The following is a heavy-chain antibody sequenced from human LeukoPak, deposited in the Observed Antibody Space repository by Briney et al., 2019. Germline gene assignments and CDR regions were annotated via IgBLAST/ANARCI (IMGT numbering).Heavy chain of an antibody. CDR1: GFTFSSYG. Sequence: GGSLRLSCAASGFTFSSYGMHWVRQAPGKGLEWVAFIRYDGSNKYYADSVKGRFTISRDNAKNSLYLQMNSLRVEDTALYHCARKGLGGELGGFDSWGQGTLVTVSS. D-gene: IGHD1-7*01. J-gene: IGHJ4*02. CDR3: ARKGLGGELGGFDS. CDR2: IRYDGSNK. V-gene: IGHV3-30*02.